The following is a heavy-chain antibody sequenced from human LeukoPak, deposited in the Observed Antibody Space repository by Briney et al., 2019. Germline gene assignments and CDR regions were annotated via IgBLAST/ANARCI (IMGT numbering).Heavy chain of an antibody. V-gene: IGHV3-21*01. CDR3: AKEKVVTAILDY. CDR2: ISSSNSYI. CDR1: GFTFSSYN. J-gene: IGHJ4*02. Sequence: KPGGSLRLSCAASGFTFSSYNMNWVRQAPGKGLEWVSSISSSNSYIYYADSVKGRFTISRDNAKNSLYLQMNSLRAEDTAVYYCAKEKVVTAILDYWGQGTLVTVSS. D-gene: IGHD2-21*02.